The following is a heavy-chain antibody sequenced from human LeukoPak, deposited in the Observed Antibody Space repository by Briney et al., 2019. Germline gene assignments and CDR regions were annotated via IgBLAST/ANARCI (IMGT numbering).Heavy chain of an antibody. J-gene: IGHJ4*02. D-gene: IGHD2-2*01. Sequence: SVKVSCKASGGTFSSYAISWVRQAPGQGLEWMGRIIPILGIANYAQKFQGRVTITADKSTSTAYMELSSLRSEDTAVYYCARSGGPYCSSTSCYEYVFDYWGQGTLVTVSS. V-gene: IGHV1-69*04. CDR3: ARSGGPYCSSTSCYEYVFDY. CDR1: GGTFSSYA. CDR2: IIPILGIA.